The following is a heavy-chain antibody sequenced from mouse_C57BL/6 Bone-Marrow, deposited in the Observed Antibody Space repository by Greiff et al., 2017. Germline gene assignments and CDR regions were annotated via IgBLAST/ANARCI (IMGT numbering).Heavy chain of an antibody. Sequence: EVKLVESGGGLVQPGGSLKLSCAASGFTFSDYYMYWVRQTPEKRLEWVAYISNGGGSTYYPDTVKGRFTISRDNAKNTLYLQMSRLKSEDTAMYYCASSYYYGSGGDWYFDVWGTGTTVTVSS. CDR2: ISNGGGST. CDR3: ASSYYYGSGGDWYFDV. D-gene: IGHD1-1*01. J-gene: IGHJ1*03. CDR1: GFTFSDYY. V-gene: IGHV5-12*01.